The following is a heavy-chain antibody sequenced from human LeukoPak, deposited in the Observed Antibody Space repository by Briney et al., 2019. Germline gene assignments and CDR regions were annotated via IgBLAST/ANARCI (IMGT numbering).Heavy chain of an antibody. CDR2: ISSSSSYI. CDR1: GFTFSSYS. D-gene: IGHD3-3*01. V-gene: IGHV3-21*01. J-gene: IGHJ5*02. CDR3: ARDFWSGSNWFYP. Sequence: GASLRLSCAASGFTFSSYSMNWVRQAPGKGLEWVSSISSSSSYIYYADSVKGRFTISRDNAKNSLYLQMNSLRAEDTAVYYCARDFWSGSNWFYPWGQGTLVTVSS.